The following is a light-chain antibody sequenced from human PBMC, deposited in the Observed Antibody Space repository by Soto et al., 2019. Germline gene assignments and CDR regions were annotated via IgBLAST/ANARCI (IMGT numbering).Light chain of an antibody. J-gene: IGKJ5*01. Sequence: DIQMTQSPSSLSASVGDRVTITCRTSQPISDYLNWYQQKPGKAPTLLIYTASNLQSGVPSRFSGSGSGTDFTLTISSLQPEDFATYYCQQSYSTPSTFGQGTRLEIK. V-gene: IGKV1-39*01. CDR2: TAS. CDR1: QPISDY. CDR3: QQSYSTPST.